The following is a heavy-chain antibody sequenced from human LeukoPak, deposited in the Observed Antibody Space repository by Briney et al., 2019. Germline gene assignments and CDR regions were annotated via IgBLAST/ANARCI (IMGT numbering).Heavy chain of an antibody. CDR3: ARKRGYSYDLDY. V-gene: IGHV1-69*13. J-gene: IGHJ4*02. Sequence: SVKVSCKASGGTFSSYAISWVRQAPGQGLEWMGGIIPIFGTANYAQKFQGRVTITADESTSTAYMELSSLRSEDTAVYYCARKRGYSYDLDYWGQGTLVTVSS. D-gene: IGHD5-18*01. CDR1: GGTFSSYA. CDR2: IIPIFGTA.